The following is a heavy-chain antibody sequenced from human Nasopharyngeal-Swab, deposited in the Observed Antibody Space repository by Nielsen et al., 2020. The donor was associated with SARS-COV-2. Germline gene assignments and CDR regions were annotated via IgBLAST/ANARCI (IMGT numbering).Heavy chain of an antibody. Sequence: WIRQPPGKGLEWIGEIYYSGSTTYNPSLKRRVTMSMDRSKNQFSLNLNSVTAADTAVYYCATKDYSGPYWPDFDFWGQGTLVTVSS. CDR2: IYYSGST. V-gene: IGHV4-28*01. J-gene: IGHJ4*02. D-gene: IGHD2-8*02. CDR3: ATKDYSGPYWPDFDF.